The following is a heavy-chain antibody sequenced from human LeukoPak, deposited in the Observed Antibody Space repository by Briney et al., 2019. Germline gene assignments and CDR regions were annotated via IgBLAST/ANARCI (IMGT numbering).Heavy chain of an antibody. CDR1: GFTFSNAW. CDR3: TTYMPQVLLWFGESIRYYFDY. V-gene: IGHV3-15*01. D-gene: IGHD3-10*01. CDR2: IKSKTDGGTT. J-gene: IGHJ4*02. Sequence: PGGSLRLSCAASGFTFSNAWMSWVRQAPGKGLEWVGRIKSKTDGGTTDYAAPVKGRFTISRDDSKNTLYLQMNSLKTEDTAVYYCTTYMPQVLLWFGESIRYYFDYWGQGTLVTVSS.